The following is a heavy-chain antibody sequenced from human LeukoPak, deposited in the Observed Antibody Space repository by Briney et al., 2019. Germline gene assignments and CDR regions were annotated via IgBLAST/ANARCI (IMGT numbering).Heavy chain of an antibody. D-gene: IGHD2-15*01. CDR3: AKDAVVVVAAITLGWFDP. CDR1: EFTFRSYA. CDR2: IRYDGSNK. V-gene: IGHV3-30*02. J-gene: IGHJ5*02. Sequence: PGGSLRLSCAASEFTFRSYAMSWVRQAPGKGLEWVAFIRYDGSNKYYADSVKGRFTISRDNSKNTLYLQMNSLRAEDTAVYYCAKDAVVVVAAITLGWFDPWGQGTLVTVSS.